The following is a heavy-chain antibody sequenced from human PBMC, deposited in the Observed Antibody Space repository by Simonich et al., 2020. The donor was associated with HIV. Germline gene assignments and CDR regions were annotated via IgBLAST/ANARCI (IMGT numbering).Heavy chain of an antibody. CDR2: IYLRGYT. CDR3: GRHVPASPGFLY. J-gene: IGHJ4*02. V-gene: IGHV4-39*01. Sequence: QLQLQESGPGLVKPSETLSLTCTVSGGSINSSNYYWGWTRQPPGEGMEWIGSIYLRGYTSQNPTRKRRVTISDDTSANQFPLKLSSVTAADTAVYYCGRHVPASPGFLYWGQGTLVTVSS. CDR1: GGSINSSNYY.